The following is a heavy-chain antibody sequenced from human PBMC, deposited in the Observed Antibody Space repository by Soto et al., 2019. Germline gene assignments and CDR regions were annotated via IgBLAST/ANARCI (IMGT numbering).Heavy chain of an antibody. CDR3: ARGGARYSYGSFDY. D-gene: IGHD5-18*01. V-gene: IGHV4-59*01. Sequence: KSWETLSLTCTVSGGSISSYYWSWIRQPPGKGLEWIGYIYYSGSTNYNPSLKSRVTISVDTSKNQFSLKLSSVTAADTAVYYCARGGARYSYGSFDYWGQGTLVTVSS. CDR1: GGSISSYY. J-gene: IGHJ4*02. CDR2: IYYSGST.